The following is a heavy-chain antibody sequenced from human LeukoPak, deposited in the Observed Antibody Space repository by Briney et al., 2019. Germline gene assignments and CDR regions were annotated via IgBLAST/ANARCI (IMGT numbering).Heavy chain of an antibody. CDR1: GGSINTYY. D-gene: IGHD2-2*01. CDR2: IYYTGST. CDR3: ARGMGVVPASEGSNWFDP. J-gene: IGHJ5*02. V-gene: IGHV4-59*08. Sequence: PSETLSLTCTVSGGSINTYYWSWLRQPPGKGLEWIGYIYYTGSTNYNPSLRSRVTISVDTSKNQFSLKLSSVTAADTAVYYCARGMGVVPASEGSNWFDPWGQGTLVTVSS.